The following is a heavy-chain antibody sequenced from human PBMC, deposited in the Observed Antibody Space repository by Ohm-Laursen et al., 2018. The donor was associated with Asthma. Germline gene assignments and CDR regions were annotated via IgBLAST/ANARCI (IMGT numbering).Heavy chain of an antibody. CDR2: VYYSGSA. V-gene: IGHV4-39*01. J-gene: IGHJ4*02. CDR1: GGSISSTSYY. D-gene: IGHD3-22*01. CDR3: ARLNYFDSTGYYYFHS. Sequence: SETLSLTCTVSGGSISSTSYYWGWIRQPPGKGLEWVGSVYYSGSAYYNPSLKSRLTLSVDTSKNQFSLKLSSVTAADTAVYFCARLNYFDSTGYYYFHSWGQGTLVTVSS.